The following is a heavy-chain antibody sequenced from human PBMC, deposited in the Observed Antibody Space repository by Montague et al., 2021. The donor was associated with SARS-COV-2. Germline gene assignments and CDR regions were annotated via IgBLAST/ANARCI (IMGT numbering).Heavy chain of an antibody. CDR3: STTGFSGESGFDP. V-gene: IGHV4-61*02. CDR2: GYTSGST. Sequence: TLSLTCAVDGGSFSSGTYYWSWIRQPSGKGLDWIGRGYTSGSTXYNPSLESRATCSVATSKNQFSLGLRSVTAADTAVFFCSTTGFSGESGFDPWGQGTLVAVS. CDR1: GGSFSSGTYY. D-gene: IGHD1-26*01. J-gene: IGHJ5*02.